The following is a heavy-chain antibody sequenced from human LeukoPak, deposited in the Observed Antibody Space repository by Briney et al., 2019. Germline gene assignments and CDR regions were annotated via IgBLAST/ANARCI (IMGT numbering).Heavy chain of an antibody. J-gene: IGHJ5*02. Sequence: ASVKVSCKASGYTFTGYYMHWVRQAPGQGLEWMGWINPNSGGTNYAQKFQGRVTMTRDTSISTAYMELSRLRSDDTAVYYCARDEQQLVEVWFDLWGQGTLVTVSS. CDR3: ARDEQQLVEVWFDL. CDR1: GYTFTGYY. CDR2: INPNSGGT. V-gene: IGHV1-2*02. D-gene: IGHD6-13*01.